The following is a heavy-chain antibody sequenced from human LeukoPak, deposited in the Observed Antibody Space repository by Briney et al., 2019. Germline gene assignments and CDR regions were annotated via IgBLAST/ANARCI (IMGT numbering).Heavy chain of an antibody. CDR1: GFTFSSYG. CDR2: IRYDGSNK. D-gene: IGHD6-19*01. CDR3: AKEAYSSGWYWLDY. Sequence: GGSLRLSCAASGFTFSSYGMHCVRQAPGKGLEWVAFIRYDGSNKYYADSVKGRFTISRDNSKNTLYLQMNSLRAEDTAVYYCAKEAYSSGWYWLDYWGQGTLVTVSS. V-gene: IGHV3-30*02. J-gene: IGHJ4*02.